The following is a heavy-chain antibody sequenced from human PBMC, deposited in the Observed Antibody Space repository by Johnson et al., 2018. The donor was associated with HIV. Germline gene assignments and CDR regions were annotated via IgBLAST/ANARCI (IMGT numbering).Heavy chain of an antibody. J-gene: IGHJ3*02. CDR2: ISWNSGSI. CDR1: GFTFDDYA. CDR3: AKDPQADYAFDI. Sequence: LVESGGGLVQPGRSLRLSCAASGFTFDDYAMHWVRQAPGKGLEWVSGISWNSGSIGYADSVKGRFTISRDNAKNSLYLQMNSLRAGDTAVYYCAKDPQADYAFDIWGQGTMVTVSS. V-gene: IGHV3-9*01.